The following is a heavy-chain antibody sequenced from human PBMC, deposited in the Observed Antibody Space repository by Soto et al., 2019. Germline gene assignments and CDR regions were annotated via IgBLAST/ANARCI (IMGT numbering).Heavy chain of an antibody. CDR3: ARHRITMVRGVIKLTNYYMDV. Sequence: GESLKISCKGSGYSFTSYWIGWVRQMPGKGLEWMGIIYPGDSDTRYSPSFQGQVTISADKSISTAYLQWSSLKASDTAMYYCARHRITMVRGVIKLTNYYMDVWGKGTTVTVSS. CDR2: IYPGDSDT. CDR1: GYSFTSYW. J-gene: IGHJ6*03. V-gene: IGHV5-51*01. D-gene: IGHD3-10*01.